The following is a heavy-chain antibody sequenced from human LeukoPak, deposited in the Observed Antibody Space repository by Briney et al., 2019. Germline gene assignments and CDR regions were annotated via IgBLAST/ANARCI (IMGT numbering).Heavy chain of an antibody. D-gene: IGHD3-10*01. J-gene: IGHJ3*02. CDR2: IKQDGSEK. CDR1: GFTFSSYW. Sequence: PGGSLRLACAASGFTFSSYWMSWVRQAPGKGLGWVANIKQDGSEKYYVDSVKGRFTISRDNAKNSLYLQMNSLRAEDTAVYYCASHRRITIVPLDIWGQGTMVTVSS. CDR3: ASHRRITIVPLDI. V-gene: IGHV3-7*01.